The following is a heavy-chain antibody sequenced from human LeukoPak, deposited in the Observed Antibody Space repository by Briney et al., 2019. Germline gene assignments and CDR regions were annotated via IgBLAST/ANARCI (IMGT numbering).Heavy chain of an antibody. CDR2: VYYSGSA. CDR3: ARDVSNWSNDYYHGVDV. V-gene: IGHV4-59*02. Sequence: SETLSLTCTVSGDSVTTYYWSWIRQPPGKGLEWLGYVYYSGSATYNPSLKSRVTISVDTSKNQFSLRLSSVTAADTAVYYCARDVSNWSNDYYHGVDVWGQGTTVTVSS. J-gene: IGHJ6*02. CDR1: GDSVTTYY. D-gene: IGHD4-11*01.